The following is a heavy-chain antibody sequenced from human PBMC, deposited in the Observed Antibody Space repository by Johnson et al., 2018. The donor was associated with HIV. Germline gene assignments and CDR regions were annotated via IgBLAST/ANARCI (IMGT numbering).Heavy chain of an antibody. J-gene: IGHJ3*02. Sequence: EVQLVESGGGLIQPGGSLRLSCAASGFTVSSNYMSWVRQAPGKGLEWVSVIYSGGSTYYADSVKGRFTISRDHSENTLYLQMNSLRAEDTAVYYCAKDLRDSGYEYAFDIWGQGTMVTVSS. CDR1: GFTVSSNY. V-gene: IGHV3-53*01. D-gene: IGHD5-12*01. CDR3: AKDLRDSGYEYAFDI. CDR2: IYSGGST.